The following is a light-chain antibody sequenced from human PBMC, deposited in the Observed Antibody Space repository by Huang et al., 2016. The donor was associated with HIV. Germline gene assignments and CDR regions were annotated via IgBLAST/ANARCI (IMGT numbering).Light chain of an antibody. CDR2: AAS. Sequence: IQLTQSPSSLSASVGDRVTITCRASQGISSSLAWYQQKPGKAPKLLIYAASTLQSGGPSRCSGSGSGTDFTLTISSLQPEDFATYYCQQLNSYPEGFTFGPGTKVDIK. J-gene: IGKJ3*01. CDR3: QQLNSYPEGFT. V-gene: IGKV1-9*01. CDR1: QGISSS.